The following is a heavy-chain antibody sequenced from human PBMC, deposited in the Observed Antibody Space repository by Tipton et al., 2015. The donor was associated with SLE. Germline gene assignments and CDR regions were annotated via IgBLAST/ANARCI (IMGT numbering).Heavy chain of an antibody. J-gene: IGHJ4*02. D-gene: IGHD7-27*01. CDR1: GFTLDNYA. CDR3: ARDLNWDYYFDY. CDR2: IRYDGSNK. Sequence: SLRLSCAASGFTLDNYAMHWVRQAPGKGLEWVTFIRYDGSNKYYADSVRGRFTISRDNSENTLFLQMNSLRPEDTAVYYCARDLNWDYYFDYWGQGTLVTVSS. V-gene: IGHV3-30-3*01.